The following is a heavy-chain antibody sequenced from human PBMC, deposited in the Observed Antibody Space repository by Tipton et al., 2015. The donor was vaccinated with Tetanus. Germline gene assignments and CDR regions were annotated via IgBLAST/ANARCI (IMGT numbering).Heavy chain of an antibody. J-gene: IGHJ5*02. CDR2: FYYSGST. Sequence: TLSLTCTVSGDSISSSSYYWGWIRQPPGKGLEWIGSFYYSGSTYYNPSLKSRVTISVDTSKNQFSLKLSSVTAADTAVYYCARGPSVAYCSGGSCPVWFDPWGQGTLVTVSS. D-gene: IGHD2-15*01. CDR1: GDSISSSSYY. V-gene: IGHV4-39*07. CDR3: ARGPSVAYCSGGSCPVWFDP.